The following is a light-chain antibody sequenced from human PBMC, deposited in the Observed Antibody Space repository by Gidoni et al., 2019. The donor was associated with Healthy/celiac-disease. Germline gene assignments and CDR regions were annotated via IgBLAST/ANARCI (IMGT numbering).Light chain of an antibody. CDR2: AAS. CDR1: QIISSS. Sequence: DIKMTQPPSSLSASVGDRVTITCRASQIISSSLNWYQQKPGNAPELLIYAASSLQSGVPSRFRGSGSGTDFTLTISSLQPEDFATYDYHHSYSTPPWTFGQGTKVEIK. J-gene: IGKJ1*01. V-gene: IGKV1-39*01. CDR3: HHSYSTPPWT.